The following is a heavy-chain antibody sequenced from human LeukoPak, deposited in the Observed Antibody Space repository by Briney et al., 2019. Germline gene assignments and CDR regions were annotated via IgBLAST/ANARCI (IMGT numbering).Heavy chain of an antibody. Sequence: GGSLRLSCAASGFTFSSYGMHWVRQAPGKGLEWVAVIWYGGSNKYYAESVKGRFTISRDNSKNTLYLQMNSLRPEDTAVYYRTRRPIGYCSSTSCSWGQGTLVTVSS. D-gene: IGHD2-2*01. CDR2: IWYGGSNK. CDR1: GFTFSSYG. CDR3: TRRPIGYCSSTSCS. V-gene: IGHV3-33*08. J-gene: IGHJ5*02.